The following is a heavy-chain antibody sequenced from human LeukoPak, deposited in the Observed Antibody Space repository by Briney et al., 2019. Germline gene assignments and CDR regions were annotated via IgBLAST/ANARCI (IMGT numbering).Heavy chain of an antibody. CDR2: VKEDGSEK. CDR1: GFTLSNYW. Sequence: GGSLRLSCAASGFTLSNYWMTWVRQAPGKGLEWVANVKEDGSEKYYVDSVKGRFTISRDNAKNSLYLQMDSLRAEDMAVYYCARGGRRFDYWGQGTLVTVSS. CDR3: ARGGRRFDY. D-gene: IGHD2-15*01. J-gene: IGHJ4*02. V-gene: IGHV3-7*01.